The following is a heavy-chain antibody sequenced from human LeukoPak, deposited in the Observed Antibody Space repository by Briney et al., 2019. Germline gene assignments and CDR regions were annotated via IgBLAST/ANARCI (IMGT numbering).Heavy chain of an antibody. CDR2: IRYDGSNK. J-gene: IGHJ4*02. CDR1: GFTFSSYG. V-gene: IGHV3-30*02. Sequence: GGSLRLSCAASGFTFSSYGMHWVRQAPGKGLEWVAFIRYDGSNKYYADSVKGRFTISRDNSKNTLYLQMNSLRAEDTAVYYCAKDNSAYYDFWSGYSHFDYWGQGTLVTVSS. CDR3: AKDNSAYYDFWSGYSHFDY. D-gene: IGHD3-3*01.